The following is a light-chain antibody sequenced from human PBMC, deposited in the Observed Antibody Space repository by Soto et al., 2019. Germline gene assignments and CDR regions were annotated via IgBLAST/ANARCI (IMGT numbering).Light chain of an antibody. Sequence: DILMTQSPSTLSASVGDIVTITCRASQSISSWLAWYQQKPGKAPKLLIYKPSSLESGVPSRFSGSGSGTQFPLTISTLQPDDFSTYNCQHYNSYSMFGQGNNVQIK. V-gene: IGKV1-5*03. CDR1: QSISSW. CDR2: KPS. J-gene: IGKJ1*01. CDR3: QHYNSYSM.